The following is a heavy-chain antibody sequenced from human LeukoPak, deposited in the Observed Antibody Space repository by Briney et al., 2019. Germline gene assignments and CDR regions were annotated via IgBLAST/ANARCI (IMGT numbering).Heavy chain of an antibody. Sequence: SETLSLTCTVSGGSISSYYWSWLRQPPGKGLEWIGYIYYSGSTNYNPSLKSRVTISVDTSKNQFSLKLSSVTAADTAVYYCARGHRRGSSWRWFDPWGQGTLVTVSS. CDR1: GGSISSYY. V-gene: IGHV4-59*12. CDR2: IYYSGST. D-gene: IGHD6-13*01. CDR3: ARGHRRGSSWRWFDP. J-gene: IGHJ5*02.